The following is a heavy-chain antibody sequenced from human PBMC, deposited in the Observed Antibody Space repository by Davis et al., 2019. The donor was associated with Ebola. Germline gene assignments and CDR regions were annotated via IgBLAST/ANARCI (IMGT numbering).Heavy chain of an antibody. V-gene: IGHV1-24*01. CDR2: FDPEDGET. CDR1: GYTLTDLS. J-gene: IGHJ4*02. D-gene: IGHD3-10*01. CDR3: ATDLAGFRELLSFDY. Sequence: ASVKVSCKVSGYTLTDLSMHWVRQAPGKGLEWMGGFDPEDGETIYAQKFQGRVTMTEDTSTDTAYMELSSLRSEDTAVYYCATDLAGFRELLSFDYWGQGTLVTVSS.